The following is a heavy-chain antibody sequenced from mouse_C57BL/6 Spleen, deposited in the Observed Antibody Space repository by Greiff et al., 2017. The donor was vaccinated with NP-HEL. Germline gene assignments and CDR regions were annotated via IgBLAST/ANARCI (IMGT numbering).Heavy chain of an antibody. Sequence: EVQLQQSGAELVRPGASVKLSCTASGFNIKDDYMHWVKQRPEQGLEWIGWIDPENGDTEYASKFQGKATITADTSSNTAYLQLSSLTSEDTAVYYCTTAGTTGGGPRFAYWGQGTLVTVSA. CDR3: TTAGTTGGGPRFAY. J-gene: IGHJ3*01. V-gene: IGHV14-4*01. CDR1: GFNIKDDY. CDR2: IDPENGDT. D-gene: IGHD1-1*01.